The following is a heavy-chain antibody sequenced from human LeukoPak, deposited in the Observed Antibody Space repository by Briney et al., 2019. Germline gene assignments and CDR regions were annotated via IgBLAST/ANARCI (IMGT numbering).Heavy chain of an antibody. J-gene: IGHJ5*02. D-gene: IGHD6-13*01. CDR3: ARDSGSSWYWFDP. CDR1: GFTFSSYS. Sequence: GGSLRLSCAASGFTFSSYSKNWVRQAPGKGLEWVSSISSSSSYIYYADSVKGRFTISRDNAKNSLYLQMNSLRAEDTAVYYCARDSGSSWYWFDPWGQGTLVTVSS. V-gene: IGHV3-21*01. CDR2: ISSSSSYI.